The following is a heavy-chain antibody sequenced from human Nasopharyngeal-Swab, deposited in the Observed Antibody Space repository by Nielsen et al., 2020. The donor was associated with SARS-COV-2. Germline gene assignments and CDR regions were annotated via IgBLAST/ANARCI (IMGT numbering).Heavy chain of an antibody. V-gene: IGHV1-18*01. CDR3: AREPPLGYCSSTSCPGWFGP. D-gene: IGHD2-2*01. CDR2: ISAYNGNT. CDR1: GYTFTSYG. Sequence: ASVKVSCKASGYTFTSYGISWVRQAPGQGLEWMGWISAYNGNTNYAQKLQGRVTMTTDTSTSTAYMELRSLRSDDTAVYYCAREPPLGYCSSTSCPGWFGPWGQGTLVTVSS. J-gene: IGHJ5*02.